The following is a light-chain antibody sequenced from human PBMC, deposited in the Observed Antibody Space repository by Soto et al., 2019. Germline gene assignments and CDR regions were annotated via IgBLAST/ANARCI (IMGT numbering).Light chain of an antibody. CDR3: QQYNSWSPPYT. CDR1: QSVSSN. J-gene: IGKJ2*01. CDR2: GAS. V-gene: IGKV3-15*01. Sequence: EIVMTQSPATLSVSPGERATLSCRASQSVSSNLAWYQQKPGQAPRLLIYGASTWDTGIPARFSGSGSGTEFTLTISSLQSEDFAVYYCQQYNSWSPPYTFGQGTKLEIK.